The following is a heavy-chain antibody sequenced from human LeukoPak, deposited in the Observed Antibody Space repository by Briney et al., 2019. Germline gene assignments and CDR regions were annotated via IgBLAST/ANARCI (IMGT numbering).Heavy chain of an antibody. V-gene: IGHV1-18*01. J-gene: IGHJ3*01. D-gene: IGHD2-21*01. CDR1: GYTFTSYG. CDR2: ISAYNGNT. CDR3: ARSLGGDNFDF. Sequence: ASVKVSCKASGYTFTSYGISWVRQAPGQGLEWMGWISAYNGNTNYAQKLQGRVTMTTDTSTRTAYMGMRSLRSDDTAVYYCARSLGGDNFDFWGQGTMVTVSS.